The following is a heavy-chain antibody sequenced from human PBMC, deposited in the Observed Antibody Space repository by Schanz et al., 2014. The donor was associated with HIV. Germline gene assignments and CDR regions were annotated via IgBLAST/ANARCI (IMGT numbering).Heavy chain of an antibody. CDR3: ARLRNLRRETNGYWYFDL. D-gene: IGHD1-1*01. J-gene: IGHJ2*01. V-gene: IGHV4-34*01. CDR2: INHSGSS. Sequence: WTWIRQPPGKGLEWIGDINHSGSSNYNPSLKSRVTISTDRSKNQFSLRLRSVSAADTATYYCARLRNLRRETNGYWYFDLWGRGTLVTVSS.